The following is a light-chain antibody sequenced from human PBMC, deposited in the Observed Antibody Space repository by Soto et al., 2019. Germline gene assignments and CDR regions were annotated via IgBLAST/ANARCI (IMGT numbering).Light chain of an antibody. CDR3: GTWDSSLSAYV. Sequence: QSVLTQPPSVSAAPGQRVTISCSGSGSNIAKNYVSWYQQLPGTAPKLLIFDNNKRHFGIPDRFSGSKSGTSATLGITGLQTGDEADYYCGTWDSSLSAYVFGGGTKLTVL. CDR1: GSNIAKNY. CDR2: DNN. J-gene: IGLJ2*01. V-gene: IGLV1-51*01.